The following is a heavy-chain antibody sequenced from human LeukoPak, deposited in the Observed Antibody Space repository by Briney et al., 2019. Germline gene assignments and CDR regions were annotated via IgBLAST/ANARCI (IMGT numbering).Heavy chain of an antibody. V-gene: IGHV4-61*08. CDR1: GGSVSSADYY. CDR3: ARFSSGCSTSSCYLTY. J-gene: IGHJ4*02. D-gene: IGHD2-2*01. Sequence: PSETLSLTCTVSGGSVSSADYYWSWIRQPPGKGLELIGHIHDTGSTFYNPSLRGRVTISLDTSNNQFSLKLTSMTAADTAVYYCARFSSGCSTSSCYLTYWGQGTLVTVS. CDR2: IHDTGST.